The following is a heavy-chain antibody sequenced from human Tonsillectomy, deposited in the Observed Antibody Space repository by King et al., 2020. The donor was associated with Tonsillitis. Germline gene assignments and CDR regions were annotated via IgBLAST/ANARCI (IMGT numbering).Heavy chain of an antibody. CDR2: IYYSGST. D-gene: IGHD1-26*01. CDR3: ARDDRGELFDY. J-gene: IGHJ4*02. V-gene: IGHV4-39*07. CDR1: GGSISSSSYY. Sequence: MQLQESGPGLVKPSETLSLTCTVSGGSISSSSYYWGWIRQPPGKGLEWIGSIYYSGSTYYNPSLKSRVTISVDTSKNQFSLKLSSVTAADTAVYYCARDDRGELFDYWGQGTLVTVSS.